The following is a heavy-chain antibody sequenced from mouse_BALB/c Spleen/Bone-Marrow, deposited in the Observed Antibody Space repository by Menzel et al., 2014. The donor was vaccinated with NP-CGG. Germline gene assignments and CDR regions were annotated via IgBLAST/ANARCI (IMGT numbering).Heavy chain of an antibody. CDR1: DYSFTDYY. V-gene: IGHV1S34*01. D-gene: IGHD1-1*01. CDR3: ARSEGSDYYGSSYALDY. Sequence: LVKTGASVKISCKASDYSFTDYYMHWVKQTNGKSLEWIGQISCYNGATSYNQKFKDKATFTVDTSSSTAYMQFSSLTSEDSAVYYFARSEGSDYYGSSYALDYWGQGTSVTVAS. J-gene: IGHJ4*01. CDR2: ISCYNGAT.